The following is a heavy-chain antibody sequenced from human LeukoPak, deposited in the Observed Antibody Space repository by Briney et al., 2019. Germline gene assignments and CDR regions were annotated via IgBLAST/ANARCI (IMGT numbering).Heavy chain of an antibody. J-gene: IGHJ6*03. CDR2: INHSGSA. Sequence: SETLSLTCAVYGGPFSGHYWRWIRQPPGKGLEWIGEINHSGSANYSPSLKSRVTLSVDTSKNQFSLKLSSVTAADTAVYYCARVNRVRVPGGAGYYYYMEVWGKGTTVTVSS. D-gene: IGHD2-8*02. V-gene: IGHV4-34*01. CDR1: GGPFSGHY. CDR3: ARVNRVRVPGGAGYYYYMEV.